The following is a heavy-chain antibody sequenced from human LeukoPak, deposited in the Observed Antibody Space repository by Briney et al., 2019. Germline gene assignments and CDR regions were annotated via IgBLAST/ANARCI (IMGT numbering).Heavy chain of an antibody. CDR1: GYTFTSYY. CDR2: INPSGGST. Sequence: ASVKVSCKASGYTFTSYYMHWVRQAPGQGLEWMGIINPSGGSTSYAQKFQGRVTMTRDTSTSTVYMELSSLRSEDTAVYYCARGSYYDSSGYYTLTTPLDYWGQETLVTVSS. CDR3: ARGSYYDSSGYYTLTTPLDY. V-gene: IGHV1-46*01. D-gene: IGHD3-22*01. J-gene: IGHJ4*02.